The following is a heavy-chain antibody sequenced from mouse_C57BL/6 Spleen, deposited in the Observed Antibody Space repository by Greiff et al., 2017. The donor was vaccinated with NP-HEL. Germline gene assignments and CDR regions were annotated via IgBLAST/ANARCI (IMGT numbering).Heavy chain of an antibody. CDR2: IYPRSGNT. D-gene: IGHD2-2*01. CDR1: GYTFTSSG. J-gene: IGHJ3*01. CDR3: ARYVYDGAWFAY. V-gene: IGHV1-81*01. Sequence: QVQLQQSGAELARPGASVKLSCKASGYTFTSSGISWVKQRTGQGLEWIGEIYPRSGNTYYNEKFKGKATLTADKSSSTAYMELRSLTSEDSAVYFCARYVYDGAWFAYWGQGTLVTVSA.